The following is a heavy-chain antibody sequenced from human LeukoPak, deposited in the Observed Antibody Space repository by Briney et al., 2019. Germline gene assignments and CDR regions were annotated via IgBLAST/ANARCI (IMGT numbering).Heavy chain of an antibody. J-gene: IGHJ6*02. CDR2: IKQDGSEK. CDR1: GFTFSSYW. D-gene: IGHD6-6*01. V-gene: IGHV3-7*03. CDR3: ARGDRPSLYYYGMDV. Sequence: PGGSLRLSCAASGFTFSSYWMSWDRQAPGKGLEWVANIKQDGSEKYYVDSVKGRFTISRDNAKNSLYLQMNSLRAEDTAVYYCARGDRPSLYYYGMDVWGQGTTVTVSS.